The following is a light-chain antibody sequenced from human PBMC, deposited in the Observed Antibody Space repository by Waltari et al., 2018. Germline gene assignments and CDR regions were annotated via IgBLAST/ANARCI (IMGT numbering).Light chain of an antibody. J-gene: IGLJ2*01. CDR1: SSDIGTNGY. Sequence: QSALTQPASVSGSPGQSITISCAGTSSDIGTNGYVSWYEQYPGKVPKLILYDVYKRPXXXSXRFSGSQSGNTASLTISGLQAEDEADYYCSSYTSNNRVIFGGGTKLTVL. V-gene: IGLV2-14*03. CDR3: SSYTSNNRVI. CDR2: DVY.